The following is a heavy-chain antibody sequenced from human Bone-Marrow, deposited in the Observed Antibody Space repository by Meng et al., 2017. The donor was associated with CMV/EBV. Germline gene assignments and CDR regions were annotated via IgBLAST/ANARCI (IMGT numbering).Heavy chain of an antibody. D-gene: IGHD4-23*01. CDR2: IIPILGIA. V-gene: IGHV1-69*10. CDR1: GGTFSSYA. Sequence: SVKVSCKASGGTFSSYAISWVRQAPGQGLEWMGGIIPILGIANYAQKFQGRVTIPADKSTSTAYMELSSLRSEDTAVYYCAGVGKPTVVTGQFDYWGQGRLVTVSS. CDR3: AGVGKPTVVTGQFDY. J-gene: IGHJ4*02.